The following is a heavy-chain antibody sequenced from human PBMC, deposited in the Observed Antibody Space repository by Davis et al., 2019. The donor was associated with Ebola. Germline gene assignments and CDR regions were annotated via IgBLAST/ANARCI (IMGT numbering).Heavy chain of an antibody. D-gene: IGHD3-22*01. CDR3: ASSITMTGDYYYYGMDV. V-gene: IGHV1-2*06. CDR2: INPNSGGT. J-gene: IGHJ6*04. Sequence: ASVKVSCKASGYTFTNYGITWVRQAPGQGPEWMGRINPNSGGTNYAQKFQGRVTMTRDTSISTAYMELSRLRSDDTAVYYCASSITMTGDYYYYGMDVWGKGTTVTVSS. CDR1: GYTFTNYG.